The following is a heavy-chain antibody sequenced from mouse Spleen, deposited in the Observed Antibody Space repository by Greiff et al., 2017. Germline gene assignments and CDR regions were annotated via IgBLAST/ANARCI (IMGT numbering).Heavy chain of an antibody. CDR1: GFTFSDYY. J-gene: IGHJ2*01. D-gene: IGHD1-1*01. CDR2: INYDGSST. V-gene: IGHV5-16*01. Sequence: EVKLVESEGGLVQPGSSMKLSCTASGFTFSDYYMAWVRQVPEKGLEWVANINYDGSSTYYLDSLKSRFIISRDNAKNILYLQMSSLKSEDTATYYCARENYGSSSYYFDYWGQGTTLTVSS. CDR3: ARENYGSSSYYFDY.